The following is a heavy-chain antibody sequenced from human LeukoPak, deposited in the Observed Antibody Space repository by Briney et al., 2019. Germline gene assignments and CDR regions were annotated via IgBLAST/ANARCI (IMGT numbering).Heavy chain of an antibody. CDR3: ARGSYCSGGSCDPEDAFDI. J-gene: IGHJ3*02. Sequence: GGSLRLSCAASGFTFSSYDMHWVRQATGKGLEWVSAIGTAGDTYYPGSVKGRFTISRENAKNSLYLQMNSLRAGDTAVYYCARGSYCSGGSCDPEDAFDIWGQGTMVTVSS. CDR2: IGTAGDT. V-gene: IGHV3-13*01. CDR1: GFTFSSYD. D-gene: IGHD2-15*01.